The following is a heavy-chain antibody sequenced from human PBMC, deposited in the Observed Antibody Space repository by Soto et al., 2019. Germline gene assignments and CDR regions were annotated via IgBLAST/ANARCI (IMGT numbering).Heavy chain of an antibody. J-gene: IGHJ4*02. D-gene: IGHD1-7*01. CDR3: ASRDPGTSVDY. V-gene: IGHV4-4*02. CDR1: GGSFTSNNW. CDR2: IYRTGGT. Sequence: SETLSLTCAVSGGSFTSNNWWTWVRQPPGQGLEWIGGIYRTGGTNYNPSLKSRVTISLDKSENQFSLKVTSLTAADTAVYYCASRDPGTSVDYWGQGTRVTVSS.